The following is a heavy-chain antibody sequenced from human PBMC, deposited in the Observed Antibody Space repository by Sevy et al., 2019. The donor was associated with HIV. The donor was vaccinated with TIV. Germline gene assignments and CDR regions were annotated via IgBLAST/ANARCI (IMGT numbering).Heavy chain of an antibody. D-gene: IGHD3-3*01. CDR3: AKDLSFGVVNWGYYYMDV. CDR1: GFTFSSYA. J-gene: IGHJ6*03. Sequence: GGFLRLSCAASGFTFSSYAMSCVRQAPGKGLEWVSAISGSGGSTYYADSVKGRFTISRDNSKNTLYLQMNSLRAEDTGVYYCAKDLSFGVVNWGYYYMDVWGKGTAVTVSS. CDR2: ISGSGGST. V-gene: IGHV3-23*01.